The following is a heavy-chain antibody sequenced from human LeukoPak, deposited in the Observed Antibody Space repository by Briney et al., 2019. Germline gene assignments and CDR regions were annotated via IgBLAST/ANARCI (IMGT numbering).Heavy chain of an antibody. V-gene: IGHV3-30-3*01. CDR1: GFTFSSYA. Sequence: GGSLSLSCAASGFTFSSYALHWVRQAPGRGLEWVAFMSHDGINKYYADSVKGRFTISRDNSKNTLYLQMNSLRGDDTAIYYCARDQGGGSYPRWFDPWGQGTLVTVSS. CDR2: MSHDGINK. D-gene: IGHD1-26*01. J-gene: IGHJ5*02. CDR3: ARDQGGGSYPRWFDP.